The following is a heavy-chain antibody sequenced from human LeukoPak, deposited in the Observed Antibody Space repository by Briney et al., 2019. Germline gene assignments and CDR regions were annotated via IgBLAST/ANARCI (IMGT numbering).Heavy chain of an antibody. CDR1: DFTFSNYW. Sequence: GGSLRLSCVASDFTFSNYWMSWVRQAPGKGLEWVANIKQDGSEKYYVDSVKGRFTISRDNAKNSLYLQMSSLRAEDTAVYYCARHSCSGGSCSWNAFDIWGQGTMVTVSS. CDR3: ARHSCSGGSCSWNAFDI. CDR2: IKQDGSEK. D-gene: IGHD2-15*01. J-gene: IGHJ3*02. V-gene: IGHV3-7*01.